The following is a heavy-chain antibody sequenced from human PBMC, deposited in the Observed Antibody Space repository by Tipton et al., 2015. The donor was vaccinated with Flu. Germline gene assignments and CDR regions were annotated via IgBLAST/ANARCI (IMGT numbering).Heavy chain of an antibody. D-gene: IGHD3-10*01. J-gene: IGHJ5*02. CDR3: ARDQGYYGSGSYGYNWFDP. CDR2: INPSGGST. Sequence: QLVQSGAGVKKPGASVKVSCKASGYTFTSYYMHWVRQAPGQGLEWMGIINPSGGSTSYAQKFQGRVTMTRDTSTSTVYMELSSLRSEDTAVYYCARDQGYYGSGSYGYNWFDPWGQGTLVTVSS. CDR1: GYTFTSYY. V-gene: IGHV1-46*01.